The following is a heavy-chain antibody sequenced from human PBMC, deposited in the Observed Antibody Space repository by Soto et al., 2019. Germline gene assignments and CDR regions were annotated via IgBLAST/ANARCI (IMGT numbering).Heavy chain of an antibody. V-gene: IGHV3-23*01. CDR2: VSIGGST. CDR1: GFTFSSYA. Sequence: DVQLLESGGGLVQPEGSLRLSCAASGFTFSSYAMGWVRQGPGKGLEWVAVVSIGGSTLYADSVRGRFTISRDNSKNTLSLQMNSLTGEDTAVYFCAKRRGAGGHFDYWGQGALVTVSS. D-gene: IGHD2-15*01. CDR3: AKRRGAGGHFDY. J-gene: IGHJ4*02.